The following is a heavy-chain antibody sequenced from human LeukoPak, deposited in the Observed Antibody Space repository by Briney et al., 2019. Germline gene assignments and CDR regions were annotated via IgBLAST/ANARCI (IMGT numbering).Heavy chain of an antibody. CDR2: IIPLSGTA. CDR3: ARGPRDGYSLMPYYFDY. J-gene: IGHJ4*01. D-gene: IGHD5-24*01. CDR1: GGTFSSYA. Sequence: GSSVRVSCKASGGTFSSYAVSWLRQAPGQGLEWMGGIIPLSGTAKYAERFQGRVTFTTDESTTTVYMDVTTLRSEDTAVYFCARGPRDGYSLMPYYFDYWGHGTRVIVSS. V-gene: IGHV1-69*05.